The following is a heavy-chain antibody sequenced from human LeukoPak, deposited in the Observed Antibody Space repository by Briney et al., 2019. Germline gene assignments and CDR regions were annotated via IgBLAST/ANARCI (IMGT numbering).Heavy chain of an antibody. V-gene: IGHV3-30*19. Sequence: PGGSLRLSCAASGFTFSSYGMHWVRQAPGKGLEWVAVISYDGSNKYYADSVKGRFTISRDNSKNTLYLQMNSLRAEDTAVYYCAKDLVPTIAALPPDYWGQGTLVTVSS. D-gene: IGHD6-13*01. CDR1: GFTFSSYG. CDR3: AKDLVPTIAALPPDY. CDR2: ISYDGSNK. J-gene: IGHJ4*02.